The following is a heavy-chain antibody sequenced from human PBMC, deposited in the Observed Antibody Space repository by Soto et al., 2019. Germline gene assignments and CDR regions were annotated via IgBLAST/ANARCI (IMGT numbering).Heavy chain of an antibody. CDR3: TRNGNRIAARLRFDY. V-gene: IGHV4-34*01. Sequence: SETQSLTCAVYGGYFSGYYWSWIRQPPGKGLEWIGEINHSGSTNYNPSLKSRVTISVDTSKNQFSLKLSSVTAADTAVYYCTRNGNRIAARLRFDYWGQGTLVTVSS. J-gene: IGHJ4*02. CDR2: INHSGST. D-gene: IGHD6-6*01. CDR1: GGYFSGYY.